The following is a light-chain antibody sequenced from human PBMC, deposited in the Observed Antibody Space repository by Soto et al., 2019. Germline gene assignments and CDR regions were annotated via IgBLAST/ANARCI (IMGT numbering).Light chain of an antibody. Sequence: EIVLTQSPATLSLSPGASATISGRASQSVSSYLNWYQQKPGQAPRLLIYDASNRTTGIPARCSGSGSGTDFTLTISSLEPEDFAVYYCQQRSNWPKTFGQGTRLEI. J-gene: IGKJ5*01. CDR2: DAS. V-gene: IGKV3-11*01. CDR1: QSVSSY. CDR3: QQRSNWPKT.